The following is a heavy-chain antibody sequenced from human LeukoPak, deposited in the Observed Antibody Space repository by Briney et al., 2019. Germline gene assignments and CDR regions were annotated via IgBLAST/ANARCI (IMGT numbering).Heavy chain of an antibody. CDR1: GGIFSSYA. V-gene: IGHV1-69*04. CDR3: AREDSSGWSAGWFDP. CDR2: IIPILGIA. J-gene: IGHJ5*02. Sequence: SVKVSCKASGGIFSSYAISWVRQAPGQGLEWMGRIIPILGIANYAQKFQGRVTITADKSTSTAYMKLSSLRSEDTAVYYCAREDSSGWSAGWFDPWGQGTLVTVSS. D-gene: IGHD6-19*01.